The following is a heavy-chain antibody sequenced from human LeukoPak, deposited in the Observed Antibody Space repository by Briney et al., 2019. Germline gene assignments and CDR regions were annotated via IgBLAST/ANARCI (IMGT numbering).Heavy chain of an antibody. CDR1: GYTFTGYY. CDR3: ARAPFTVTTPYYYYYYYMDV. D-gene: IGHD4-11*01. Sequence: ASVKVSCKASGYTFTGYYMHWVRQAPGQGLEWMGWINPNSGGTNYAQKFQGRVTMTRDTSISTAYMELSSLRSEDTAVYYCARAPFTVTTPYYYYYYYMDVWGKGTTVTVSS. V-gene: IGHV1-2*02. CDR2: INPNSGGT. J-gene: IGHJ6*03.